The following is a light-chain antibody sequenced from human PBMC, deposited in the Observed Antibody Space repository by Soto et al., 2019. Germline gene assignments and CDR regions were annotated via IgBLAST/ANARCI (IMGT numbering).Light chain of an antibody. J-gene: IGKJ4*01. CDR1: QSVSSY. V-gene: IGKV3-11*01. CDR2: DAS. Sequence: EIVLTQSPATLSLSPGERAALSCRASQSVSSYLAWYQQKPGQAPRLLIYDASKRATSIPARFSGSGSGTDFTLTISSLEPEDFAVYFCQQRSNWTSTFGGGTKVEI. CDR3: QQRSNWTST.